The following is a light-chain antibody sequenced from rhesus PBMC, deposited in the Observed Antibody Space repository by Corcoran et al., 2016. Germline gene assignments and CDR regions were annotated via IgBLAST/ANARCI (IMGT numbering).Light chain of an antibody. CDR3: QHNYGTPLP. Sequence: DIQMTQSPSSLSASVGDRVTITCRTSENVNNYLNWYKQKPGKAPKRLIYKASTLQCGVPSRFSGSGSGTDYTFTISSLQSEDVATYYCQHNYGTPLPFGPGTKLDIK. V-gene: IGKV1-74*01. J-gene: IGKJ3*01. CDR2: KAS. CDR1: ENVNNY.